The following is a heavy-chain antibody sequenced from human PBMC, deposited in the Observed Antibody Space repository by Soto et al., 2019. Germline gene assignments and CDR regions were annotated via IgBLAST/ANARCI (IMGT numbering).Heavy chain of an antibody. Sequence: EVHLVESGGGLLQIGGSLKLSCATSGLNFSGSAMHWARQASGKGLEWVGRIRSRPHNYATTYAASVEGRFTISRDDSKNTAYLQMNGLKTEDTAVYYCTTERDYWGRGTLVTVSS. V-gene: IGHV3-73*02. CDR1: GLNFSGSA. J-gene: IGHJ4*02. CDR3: TTERDY. CDR2: IRSRPHNYAT.